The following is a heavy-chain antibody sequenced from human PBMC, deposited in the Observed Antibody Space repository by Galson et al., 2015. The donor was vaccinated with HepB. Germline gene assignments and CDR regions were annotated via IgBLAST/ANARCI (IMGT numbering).Heavy chain of an antibody. CDR2: ISYDGSNK. CDR3: AREVIMGGTGTFDI. V-gene: IGHV3-30*03. CDR1: GFTFSSYG. Sequence: SLRLSCAASGFTFSSYGMHWVRQAPGKGLEWVAVISYDGSNKYYADSVKGRFTISRDNAENTVYLQMNSLRTEDTAVYYCAREVIMGGTGTFDIWGRGTMVTVST. D-gene: IGHD1-26*01. J-gene: IGHJ3*02.